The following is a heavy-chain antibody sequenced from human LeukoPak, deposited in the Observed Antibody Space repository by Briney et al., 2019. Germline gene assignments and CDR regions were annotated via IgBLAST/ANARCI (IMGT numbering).Heavy chain of an antibody. CDR3: AKGQKMLDY. V-gene: IGHV3-23*01. CDR2: ISGSGADT. CDR1: GFIFSTYA. D-gene: IGHD5-24*01. J-gene: IGHJ4*02. Sequence: GGSLRLSCSASGFIFSTYAMTSVRPATGKGLEWVSAISGSGADTYYADNVKGRLTISRDNSQNTVYLQMNSLRAEDTAVYYCAKGQKMLDYWGQGTLVTVCS.